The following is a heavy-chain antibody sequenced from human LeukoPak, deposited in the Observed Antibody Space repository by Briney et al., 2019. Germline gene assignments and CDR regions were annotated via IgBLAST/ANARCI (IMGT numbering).Heavy chain of an antibody. J-gene: IGHJ4*02. D-gene: IGHD2-2*01. Sequence: GGSLRLSCAASGFTFSNYWMHWVRQAPGKGLVWVSRINIDGSITSYADSVKGRFTISRDNAKNTLYLQMNSLRAEDTAVYYCVRDHVHCYDTSCYGFDYWGQGTLVTVSS. V-gene: IGHV3-74*01. CDR2: INIDGSIT. CDR3: VRDHVHCYDTSCYGFDY. CDR1: GFTFSNYW.